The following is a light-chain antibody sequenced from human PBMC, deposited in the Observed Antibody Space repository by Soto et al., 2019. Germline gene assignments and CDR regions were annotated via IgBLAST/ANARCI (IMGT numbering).Light chain of an antibody. J-gene: IGKJ4*01. CDR3: QQSYSTPLT. CDR2: AAS. CDR1: QSISSY. Sequence: DIQMTQSPSSLSASVGDRVTITCRASQSISSYLNWYQQKPGKAPKLLIYAASSLQSGVPSRFSGSGSGTEFTLPIRRLQPEDFATYYCQQSYSTPLTFGGGTKVEIK. V-gene: IGKV1-39*01.